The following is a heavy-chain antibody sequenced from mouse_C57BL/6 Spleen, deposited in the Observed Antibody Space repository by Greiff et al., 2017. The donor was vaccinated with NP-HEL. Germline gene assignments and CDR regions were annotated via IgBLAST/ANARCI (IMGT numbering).Heavy chain of an antibody. J-gene: IGHJ4*01. CDR2: ISNGGGST. D-gene: IGHD2-10*02. CDR1: GFTFSDYY. V-gene: IGHV5-12*01. CDR3: ARRYGSHEGFKAMDY. Sequence: EVLLVESGGGLVQPGGSLKLSCAASGFTFSDYYMSWVRQTPGQRLEWVAYISNGGGSTYYPDTVKGRFTISGDNATNTVYLQMSRLKSEDTAMYYCARRYGSHEGFKAMDYWGQGTSVTVAS.